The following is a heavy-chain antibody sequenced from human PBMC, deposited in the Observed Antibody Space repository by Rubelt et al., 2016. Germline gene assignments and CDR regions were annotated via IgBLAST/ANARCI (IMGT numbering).Heavy chain of an antibody. D-gene: IGHD5-12*01. CDR3: AREPTTRFTSTGWFDP. V-gene: IGHV1-18*01. CDR2: ISAYNGNT. Sequence: QLQLVQSGAEVKKPGASVKVSCKASGYTFTTYGISWVRQAPGQGLEWMGWISAYNGNTNYAQKLQGRVTMTTDTSTSTAYRELRSLRSDDTAVYYCAREPTTRFTSTGWFDPWGQGTLVTVSS. CDR1: GYTFTTYG. J-gene: IGHJ5*02.